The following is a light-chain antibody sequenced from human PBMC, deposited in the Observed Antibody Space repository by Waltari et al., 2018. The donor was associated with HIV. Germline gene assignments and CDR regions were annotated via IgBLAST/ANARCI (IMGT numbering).Light chain of an antibody. CDR1: SSDVGGYNL. CDR2: EVS. J-gene: IGLJ2*01. CDR3: CAYAGSTTYVI. V-gene: IGLV2-23*02. Sequence: QSALTQPASVSGSPGQSITISCTGTSSDVGGYNLVSWYQQHPGKAPKLMIYEVSQRPSGVSNRFSGSKSGNTSSRTISGLQAEDEADYYCCAYAGSTTYVIFGGGTKLTVL.